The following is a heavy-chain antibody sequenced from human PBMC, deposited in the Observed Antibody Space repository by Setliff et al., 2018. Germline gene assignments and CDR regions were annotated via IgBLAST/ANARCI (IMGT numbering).Heavy chain of an antibody. Sequence: SETLSLTCTVSGGSISSHYWNWIRQPAGRGLEYIGRIYTSGATNYSPSVRGRVTISVDHLKNQVSLNLKSVTAADTAVYFCARDPGFHSGTWCLGDWGQGTQVTVSS. CDR1: GGSISSHY. D-gene: IGHD2-8*01. J-gene: IGHJ4*02. CDR3: ARDPGFHSGTWCLGD. V-gene: IGHV4-4*07. CDR2: IYTSGAT.